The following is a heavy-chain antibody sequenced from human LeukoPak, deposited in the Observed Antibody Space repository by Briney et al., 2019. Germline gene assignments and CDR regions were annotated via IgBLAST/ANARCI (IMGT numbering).Heavy chain of an antibody. J-gene: IGHJ6*02. CDR1: GGSFSGYY. D-gene: IGHD6-13*01. Sequence: SETLSLTCAVYGGSFSGYYWSWIRQPPGKGLEWIGEINHSGSTNYNPSLKSRVTISVDTSKNQFSLKLSSVTAADTAVYYCASLKQQPAGYYYYRKDGWGQGTTVTVSS. CDR3: ASLKQQPAGYYYYRKDG. CDR2: INHSGST. V-gene: IGHV4-34*01.